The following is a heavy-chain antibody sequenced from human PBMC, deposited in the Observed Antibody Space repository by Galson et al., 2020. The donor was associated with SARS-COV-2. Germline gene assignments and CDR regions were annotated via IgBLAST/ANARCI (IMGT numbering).Heavy chain of an antibody. Sequence: DSVKVSCKASGYTFTSYGISWVRQAPGQGLEWMGWISAYNGNTNYAQKLQGRVTMTTDTSTSTAYMELRSLRSDDTAVYYCARVTYYYGSGNNWFDPWGQGTLVTVSS. CDR1: GYTFTSYG. V-gene: IGHV1-18*01. D-gene: IGHD3-10*01. J-gene: IGHJ5*02. CDR3: ARVTYYYGSGNNWFDP. CDR2: ISAYNGNT.